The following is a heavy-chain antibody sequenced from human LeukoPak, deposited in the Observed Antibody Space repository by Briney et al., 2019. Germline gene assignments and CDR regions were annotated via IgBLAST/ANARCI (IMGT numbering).Heavy chain of an antibody. CDR2: IYYSGST. CDR3: ARHHLAVGATNNWFDP. CDR1: GGSISSSSYY. Sequence: SETLSLTCTVSGGSISSSSYYWGWIRQPPGKGLEWIGSIYYSGSTYYNPSLKSRVTISVDTSKNQFSLKLSSVTAADTAMYYCARHHLAVGATNNWFDPWGQGTLVTVSS. J-gene: IGHJ5*02. D-gene: IGHD1-26*01. V-gene: IGHV4-39*01.